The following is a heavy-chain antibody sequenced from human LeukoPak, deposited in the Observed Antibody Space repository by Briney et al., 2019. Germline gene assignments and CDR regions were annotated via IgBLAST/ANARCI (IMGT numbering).Heavy chain of an antibody. J-gene: IGHJ4*02. CDR3: AREPKRPWEYYFDY. CDR2: ISYDGSNK. CDR1: GFTFISIA. Sequence: GGSLRLSCAASGFTFISIAMHWARQAPGKGLEWVAVISYDGSNKYYADSVKGRFTISRDNSKNTLYLQMNSMGAEDTAVYYRAREPKRPWEYYFDYWGQGTLVTVSS. D-gene: IGHD1-26*01. V-gene: IGHV3-30-3*01.